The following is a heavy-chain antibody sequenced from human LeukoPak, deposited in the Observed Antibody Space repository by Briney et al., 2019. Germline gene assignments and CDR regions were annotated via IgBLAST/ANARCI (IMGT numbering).Heavy chain of an antibody. V-gene: IGHV3-33*01. CDR1: GFTFSSYG. Sequence: PGGSLRLSCAASGFTFSSYGMHWVRQAPGKGLEWVAVIWYDGSNKYYADSVKGRFTISRDNSKNTLYLQMNSLRAEDTAVYYCARDRGKGITAAGCDYWGQGTLVTVSS. CDR3: ARDRGKGITAAGCDY. D-gene: IGHD6-13*01. CDR2: IWYDGSNK. J-gene: IGHJ4*02.